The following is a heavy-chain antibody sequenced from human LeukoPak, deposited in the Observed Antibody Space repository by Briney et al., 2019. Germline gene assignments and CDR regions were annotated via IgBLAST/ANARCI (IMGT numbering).Heavy chain of an antibody. D-gene: IGHD2-2*01. Sequence: GGSLRLSCAASGFTFSSYSMNWVRQAPGKGLEWVSSISSSSSYIYYADSVKGRFTISRDNAKNTLYLQMNSLRAEDTAVYYCAKDPQAIVVVPAAPLGDWGQGTLVTVSS. CDR1: GFTFSSYS. V-gene: IGHV3-21*01. J-gene: IGHJ4*02. CDR2: ISSSSSYI. CDR3: AKDPQAIVVVPAAPLGD.